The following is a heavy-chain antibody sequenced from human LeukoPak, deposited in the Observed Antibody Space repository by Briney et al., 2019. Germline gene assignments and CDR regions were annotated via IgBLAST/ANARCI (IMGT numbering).Heavy chain of an antibody. D-gene: IGHD6-19*01. CDR2: INHSGST. CDR3: ARTGYSSGWRGTDY. V-gene: IGHV4-34*01. CDR1: GGSFSGYY. Sequence: RTSETLSLTCAVYGGSFSGYYWSWIRQPPGKGLEWIGEINHSGSTNYNPSLKSRVTISVDTSKNQFSLKLSSVTAADTAVYYCARTGYSSGWRGTDYWGQGTLVTVSS. J-gene: IGHJ4*02.